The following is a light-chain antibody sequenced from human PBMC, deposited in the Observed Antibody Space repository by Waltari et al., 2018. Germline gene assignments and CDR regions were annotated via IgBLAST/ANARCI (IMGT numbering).Light chain of an antibody. J-gene: IGLJ3*02. CDR1: SSNIGTSH. CDR3: AAWDDGLTGVV. Sequence: QSVLTQPPSASGTPGQRVTISCSGSSSNIGTSHVTWYQNVSGTAPKLLMHFNSPRPSGVPDRFSGSKSGTSASLAISGPQSEDEADYYCAAWDDGLTGVVFGGGTKLTVL. V-gene: IGLV1-44*01. CDR2: FNS.